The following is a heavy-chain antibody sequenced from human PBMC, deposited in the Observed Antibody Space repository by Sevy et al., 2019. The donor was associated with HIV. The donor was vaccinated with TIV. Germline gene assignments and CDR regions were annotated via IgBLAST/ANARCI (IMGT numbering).Heavy chain of an antibody. V-gene: IGHV3-30-3*01. CDR1: GFTFSSYV. D-gene: IGHD5-18*01. Sequence: GGSLRLSCAASGFTFSSYVMHWVRQAPGKGLEWVAVISYDGSNKNYADSVKGRFTISRDNSKITLYLQMNSLRAEDTAAYYCARARGEYSYGYVYYYGMDVWGQGTTVTVSS. J-gene: IGHJ6*02. CDR3: ARARGEYSYGYVYYYGMDV. CDR2: ISYDGSNK.